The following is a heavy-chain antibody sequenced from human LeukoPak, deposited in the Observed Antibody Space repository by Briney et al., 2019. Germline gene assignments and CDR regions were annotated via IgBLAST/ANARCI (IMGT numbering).Heavy chain of an antibody. Sequence: ASVKVSCKASGYTFTSYSISWVRQAPGQGLEWMGWISAYNGNTNYAQKLQGRVTMTTDTSTSTAYMELRSLRSDDTAVYYCARDNHGFWSGYPFHYWYFDLWGRGTLVTVSS. CDR3: ARDNHGFWSGYPFHYWYFDL. J-gene: IGHJ2*01. CDR2: ISAYNGNT. D-gene: IGHD3-3*01. CDR1: GYTFTSYS. V-gene: IGHV1-18*01.